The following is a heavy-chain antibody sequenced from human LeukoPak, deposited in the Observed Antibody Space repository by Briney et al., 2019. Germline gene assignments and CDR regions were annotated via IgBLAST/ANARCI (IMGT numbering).Heavy chain of an antibody. J-gene: IGHJ6*03. CDR3: ARIRGSTMAISYMDV. CDR1: GFRFGGYS. V-gene: IGHV3-48*04. CDR2: ISVSGT. D-gene: IGHD5-24*01. Sequence: GGSLRLSCTASGFRFGGYSIHWVRQAPGKGLEWLSYISVSGTIHADSVMGRVTVSRDNAKNSLYLQMNSLRVEDTAVYYCARIRGSTMAISYMDVWGKGTPVTVSS.